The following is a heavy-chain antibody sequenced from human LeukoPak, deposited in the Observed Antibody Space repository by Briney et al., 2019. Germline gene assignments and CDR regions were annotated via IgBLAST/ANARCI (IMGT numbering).Heavy chain of an antibody. CDR3: ARGVAIVVVITNFDY. D-gene: IGHD3-22*01. V-gene: IGHV3-21*01. CDR1: GFTFSSYG. J-gene: IGHJ4*02. Sequence: GGSLRLSCAASGFTFSSYGMHWVRQAPGKGLEWVSSISSSSNYIYYGDSVKGRFTISRDNSKNSLYLQMNSLRAEDTAVYYCARGVAIVVVITNFDYWGQGTLVTVSS. CDR2: ISSSSNYI.